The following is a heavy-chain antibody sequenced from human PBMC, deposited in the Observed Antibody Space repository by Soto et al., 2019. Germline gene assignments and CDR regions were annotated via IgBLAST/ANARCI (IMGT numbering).Heavy chain of an antibody. J-gene: IGHJ4*02. D-gene: IGHD5-12*01. Sequence: SLRLSCAASGFTFSSYGMHWVRQAPGKGLEWVAVISYDGSNKYYADSVKGRFTISRDNSKNTLYLQMNSLRAEDTAVYYCANYYSGYDYVYWGQGTLVTVSS. CDR2: ISYDGSNK. CDR3: ANYYSGYDYVY. V-gene: IGHV3-30*18. CDR1: GFTFSSYG.